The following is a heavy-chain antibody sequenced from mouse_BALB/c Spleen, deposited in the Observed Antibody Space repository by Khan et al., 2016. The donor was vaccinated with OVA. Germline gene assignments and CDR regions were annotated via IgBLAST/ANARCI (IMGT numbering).Heavy chain of an antibody. CDR1: GYTFTNYG. CDR2: TNTYTGEP. J-gene: IGHJ4*01. CDR3: SRVVYNGTMDY. V-gene: IGHV9-3-1*01. D-gene: IGHD1-1*02. Sequence: QIQLVQSGPDLKKPGETVKISCKASGYTFTNYGMNWVKQVPGKGLKWMGWTNTYTGEPTYADDFKGRFAFSLETSASTAYLQINNLKNEDTATYVCSRVVYNGTMDYWGQGTSVTVSS.